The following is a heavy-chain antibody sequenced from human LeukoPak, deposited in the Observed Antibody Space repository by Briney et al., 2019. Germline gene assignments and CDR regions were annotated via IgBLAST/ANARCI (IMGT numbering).Heavy chain of an antibody. V-gene: IGHV4-4*02. CDR3: ARAARVGRLPYFDY. D-gene: IGHD3-10*01. J-gene: IGHJ4*02. Sequence: SGTLSLTCTVSGGSISSSNWWSWVRQPPGKGLEWIGEIYHSGSTNYNPSLKSRVTISVDKSKNQFSLKLSSVTAADTAVYYCARAARVGRLPYFDYWGQGTLVTVSS. CDR2: IYHSGST. CDR1: GGSISSSNW.